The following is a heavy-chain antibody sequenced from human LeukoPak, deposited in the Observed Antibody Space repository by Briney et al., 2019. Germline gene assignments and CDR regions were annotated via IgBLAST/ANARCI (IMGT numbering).Heavy chain of an antibody. Sequence: PSQTLSLTCAVSGASISSGDYSWSWIRQPPGKGLEWIGYIYHSGSTTYNPSLKGRLTISLDRSKNQISLKLNSVTAADTAVYYCAADYTSRSYRFDHWGQGTLVTVSS. CDR1: GASISSGDYS. CDR2: IYHSGST. V-gene: IGHV4-30-2*01. CDR3: AADYTSRSYRFDH. D-gene: IGHD3-10*01. J-gene: IGHJ4*02.